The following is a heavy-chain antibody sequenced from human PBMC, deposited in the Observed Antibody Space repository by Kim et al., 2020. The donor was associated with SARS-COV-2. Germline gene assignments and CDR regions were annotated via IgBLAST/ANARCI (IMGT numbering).Heavy chain of an antibody. Sequence: SETLSLTCTVSGDSVNNFYWSWIRQPPGKRLEWIGYIYSSGSATYTPSLKSRATISIDTSKNQFSLELRSVTDADTAVYYCARRYDHYGAGAVEDVWGKG. V-gene: IGHV4-59*08. J-gene: IGHJ6*03. CDR2: IYSSGSA. D-gene: IGHD3-10*01. CDR1: GDSVNNFY. CDR3: ARRYDHYGAGAVEDV.